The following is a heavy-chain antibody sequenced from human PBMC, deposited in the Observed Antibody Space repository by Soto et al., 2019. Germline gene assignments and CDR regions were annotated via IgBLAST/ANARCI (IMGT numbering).Heavy chain of an antibody. CDR1: GYTFADYD. CDR3: ARGSLGYSTGSYDWFDP. CDR2: MNPHRGHS. J-gene: IGHJ5*02. D-gene: IGHD3-10*01. V-gene: IGHV1-8*01. Sequence: QVQLVQSGAEARNPGASVKVSCKASGYTFADYDINWVRQAAGHGLEWMGWMNPHRGHSGWSQKFQGRVAFTRNISLSTAYMEFSWPTSADTAVYFCARGSLGYSTGSYDWFDPWGQGTLVSVST.